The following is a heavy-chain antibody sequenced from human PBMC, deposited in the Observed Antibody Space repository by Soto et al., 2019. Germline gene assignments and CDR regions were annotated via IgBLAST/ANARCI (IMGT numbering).Heavy chain of an antibody. CDR3: AKPYDIFDGYYANFDY. Sequence: EVQLLESGGGLVQPGGSLRLSCAASGFTFSSYAMSWVRQAPGKGLEWVSAISGSGGSTYYADSVKGRFTISRDNSKNTLYLQMNSLRAEDTAVYYCAKPYDIFDGYYANFDYWGQGTLVTVSS. J-gene: IGHJ4*02. V-gene: IGHV3-23*01. CDR1: GFTFSSYA. CDR2: ISGSGGST. D-gene: IGHD3-9*01.